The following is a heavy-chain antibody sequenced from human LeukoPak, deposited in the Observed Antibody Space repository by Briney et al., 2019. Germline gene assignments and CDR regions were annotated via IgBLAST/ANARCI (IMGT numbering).Heavy chain of an antibody. CDR3: AKGGSGSYYSAFDD. D-gene: IGHD3-10*01. CDR2: INWNGGST. V-gene: IGHV3-20*04. CDR1: GFTFDYYG. J-gene: IGHJ4*02. Sequence: GGSLRLSCAASGFTFDYYGISWVRPPPGKGLEWVSCINWNGGSTGYADSLKGRLTISRDNAENSLYLQMNSLRAEDTALYYCAKGGSGSYYSAFDDWGQGTLVT.